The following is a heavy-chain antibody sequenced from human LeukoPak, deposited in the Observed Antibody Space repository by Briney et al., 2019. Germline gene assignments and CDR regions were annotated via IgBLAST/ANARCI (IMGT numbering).Heavy chain of an antibody. V-gene: IGHV4-34*01. Sequence: SETLSLTCAVYGGSFSGYYWSWIRQPPGKGLEWIGEINHSGSTNYNPSLKSRVTISVDTSKNQFSLKLSSVTAADTAVYYCARHFDSVDLLDYWGQGTLVTVSS. D-gene: IGHD3-9*01. J-gene: IGHJ4*02. CDR1: GGSFSGYY. CDR3: ARHFDSVDLLDY. CDR2: INHSGST.